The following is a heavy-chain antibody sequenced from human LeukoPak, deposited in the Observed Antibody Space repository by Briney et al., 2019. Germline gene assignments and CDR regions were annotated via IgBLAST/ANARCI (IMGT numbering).Heavy chain of an antibody. Sequence: GESLKISCKASGYSISNYWIGWVRQVPGKGLEWMGIIHPADSDTVYSPSLQGQVTISADKSINTVYLQWSSLEASDTAIYYCVRRFYYSTEFDPRGHGTLVTVSS. CDR1: GYSISNYW. J-gene: IGHJ5*02. CDR3: VRRFYYSTEFDP. CDR2: IHPADSDT. V-gene: IGHV5-51*01. D-gene: IGHD2/OR15-2a*01.